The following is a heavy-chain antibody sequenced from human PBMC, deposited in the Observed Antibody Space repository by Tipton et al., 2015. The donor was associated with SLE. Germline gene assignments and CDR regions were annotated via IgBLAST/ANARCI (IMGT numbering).Heavy chain of an antibody. V-gene: IGHV4-59*01. CDR1: GGSISSYY. J-gene: IGHJ4*02. CDR2: IYYSGST. Sequence: LRLSCTVCGGSISSYYWSWIRQPPGKGLEWIGYIYYSGSTNYNPSLKSRVTISVDTSKNQFSLKLSSVTAADTAVYYCASWSPERTSGWSRFDYWGQGTLVTVSS. CDR3: ASWSPERTSGWSRFDY. D-gene: IGHD6-19*01.